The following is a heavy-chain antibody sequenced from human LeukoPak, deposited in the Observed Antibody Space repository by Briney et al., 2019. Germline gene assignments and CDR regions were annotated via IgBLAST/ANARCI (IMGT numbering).Heavy chain of an antibody. CDR1: GFTFRNYG. CDR3: AKDSEPNYYDSSGFFDY. CDR2: IWYDGSNK. V-gene: IGHV3-33*06. Sequence: GGSLRLSCAASGFTFRNYGMHWVRQAPGKGLEWVAVIWYDGSNKYYADSVKGRFTISRDNSKNTLYLQMNRLRAEDTAVYYCAKDSEPNYYDSSGFFDYWGQGTLVTVSS. D-gene: IGHD3-22*01. J-gene: IGHJ4*02.